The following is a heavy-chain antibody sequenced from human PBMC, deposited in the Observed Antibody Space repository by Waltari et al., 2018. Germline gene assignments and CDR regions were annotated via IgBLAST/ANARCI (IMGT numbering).Heavy chain of an antibody. CDR1: GYTFTSYA. V-gene: IGHV7-4-1*02. CDR2: INTNTGNP. J-gene: IGHJ6*02. Sequence: QVQLVQSGSELKKPGASVKVSCKASGYTFTSYAMNWVRQAPGQGLEWMGWINTNTGNPTYAQGLTGRFVFSLDTSVSTAYLQISSLKAEDTAVYYCARVGDDYGDYGSSDYYGMDVWGQGTTVTVSS. D-gene: IGHD4-17*01. CDR3: ARVGDDYGDYGSSDYYGMDV.